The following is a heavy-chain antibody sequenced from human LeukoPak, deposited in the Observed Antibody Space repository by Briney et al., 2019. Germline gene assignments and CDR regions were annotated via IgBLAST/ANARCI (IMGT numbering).Heavy chain of an antibody. CDR1: DGSITTYY. Sequence: SETLSLTCTVSDGSITTYYWNWIRQPAGKGLEFIGRIYSSGTTNYNPSLKSRVTMSVDTSKNQFSLELSSVTPADTAVYYCARGAPVAGHDAFDIWGQGTLVTVSS. CDR2: IYSSGTT. D-gene: IGHD6-19*01. J-gene: IGHJ3*02. V-gene: IGHV4-4*07. CDR3: ARGAPVAGHDAFDI.